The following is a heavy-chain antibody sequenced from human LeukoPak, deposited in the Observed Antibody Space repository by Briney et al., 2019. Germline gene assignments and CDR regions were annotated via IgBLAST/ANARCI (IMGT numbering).Heavy chain of an antibody. Sequence: SETLSLTCAVYGGSFSGYYWSWIRQPPGKGLEWIGEINHSGSTNYNPSLKSRVTISVDTSKNQFSLKLSSVTAADTAVYYCASGLGYCSSTSCSFDYWGQGTLVTVSS. V-gene: IGHV4-34*01. CDR2: INHSGST. CDR1: GGSFSGYY. D-gene: IGHD2-2*01. CDR3: ASGLGYCSSTSCSFDY. J-gene: IGHJ4*02.